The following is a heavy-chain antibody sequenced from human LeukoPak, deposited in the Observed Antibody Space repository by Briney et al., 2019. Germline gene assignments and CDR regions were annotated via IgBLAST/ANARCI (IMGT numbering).Heavy chain of an antibody. CDR1: GYTFTSFH. D-gene: IGHD2-15*01. J-gene: IGHJ4*02. CDR3: ARGLVDVVVAASTYYFDS. Sequence: GASVKVSCKASGYTFTSFHISWVRQAPGQGLEWMGWISAYNGNTNYAQKLQGRVTMTTDTSTSTAYMELRSLRSDDTAVYYCARGLVDVVVAASTYYFDSWGQGTRVTVSS. V-gene: IGHV1-18*01. CDR2: ISAYNGNT.